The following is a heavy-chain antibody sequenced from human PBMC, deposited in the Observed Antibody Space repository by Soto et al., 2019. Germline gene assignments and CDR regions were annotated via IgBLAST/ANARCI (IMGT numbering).Heavy chain of an antibody. CDR3: ARRGGGVVLTATTPFDY. V-gene: IGHV4-4*02. CDR1: SGSISTGNW. D-gene: IGHD2-21*02. Sequence: QVPLQESGPRLVRPSGTLSLTCTVSSGSISTGNWWSWVRQPPGRGREWIGEIYHSGSTNYNLSLKSRVTLSVDTSKNQFSLRLSSVTAADTAMYYCARRGGGVVLTATTPFDYWGQGTLVTVSS. CDR2: IYHSGST. J-gene: IGHJ4*02.